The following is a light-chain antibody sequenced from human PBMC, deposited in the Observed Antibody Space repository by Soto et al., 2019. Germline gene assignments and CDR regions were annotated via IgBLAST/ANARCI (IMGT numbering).Light chain of an antibody. CDR2: LGS. J-gene: IGKJ2*01. Sequence: IVMTQSPLSLPVTPGEPASISCRSSQSLLHSNGYNYLDWYLQKPGQSPQLLIYLGSNRASGVPDRFSGSGSGTDFTLKISRVEAGDVGVYYCMQALQTPYTFGQGTKLEIK. CDR1: QSLLHSNGYNY. CDR3: MQALQTPYT. V-gene: IGKV2-28*01.